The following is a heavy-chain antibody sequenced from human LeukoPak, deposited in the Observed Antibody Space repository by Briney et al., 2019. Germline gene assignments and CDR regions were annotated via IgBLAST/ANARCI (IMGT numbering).Heavy chain of an antibody. CDR3: ARVYQLLYNWFDP. J-gene: IGHJ5*02. V-gene: IGHV5-51*01. Sequence: GESLKISCKGSGYSFTNYWIGWVRQMPGKGLEWMGIIYPGDSDTRYSPSFQGQVTISADKSISTAYPQWSSLKASDTAMYYCARVYQLLYNWFDPWGQGTLVTVSS. CDR1: GYSFTNYW. CDR2: IYPGDSDT. D-gene: IGHD2-2*01.